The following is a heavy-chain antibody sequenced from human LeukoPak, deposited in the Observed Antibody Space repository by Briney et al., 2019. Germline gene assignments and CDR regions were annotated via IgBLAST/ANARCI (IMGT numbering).Heavy chain of an antibody. CDR2: INHSGST. CDR1: GGSFSGYY. J-gene: IGHJ6*03. Sequence: SETLSLTCAVYGGSFSGYYWSWIRQPPGKGLEWIGEINHSGSTNYNPSLKSRVTISVDTSKNQFSLKLSSVTAADTAVYYCARRDSSDFYYYYYMDVWGKGTTVTVSS. CDR3: ARRDSSDFYYYYYMDV. V-gene: IGHV4-34*01. D-gene: IGHD6-6*01.